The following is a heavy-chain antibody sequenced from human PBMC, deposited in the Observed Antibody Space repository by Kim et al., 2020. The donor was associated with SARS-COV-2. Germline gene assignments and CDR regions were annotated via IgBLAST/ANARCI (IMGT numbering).Heavy chain of an antibody. J-gene: IGHJ6*02. V-gene: IGHV4-59*01. D-gene: IGHD2-2*01. CDR1: GGSISSYY. CDR3: ARTMRGYCSSTSCYAGYDFWSGYYPYYYYGMDV. Sequence: SETLSLTCTVSGGSISSYYWSWIRQPPGKGLEWIGYIYYSGSTNYNPSLKSRVTISVDTSKNQFSLKLSSVTAADTAVYYCARTMRGYCSSTSCYAGYDFWSGYYPYYYYGMDVWGQGTTVTVSS. CDR2: IYYSGST.